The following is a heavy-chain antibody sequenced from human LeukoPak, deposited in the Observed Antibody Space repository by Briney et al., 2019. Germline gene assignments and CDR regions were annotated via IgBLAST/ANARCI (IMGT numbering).Heavy chain of an antibody. CDR1: GYTFSTYG. CDR3: ARNGQALDI. V-gene: IGHV1-2*02. Sequence: ASVKVSCKASGYTFSTYGINWVRQAPGQGLEWMGWINANSGGTTYAQKFQGRVTMTRDTSISTAYMELSSLRSDDTAVYYCARNGQALDIWGQGTMVTVSS. CDR2: INANSGGT. D-gene: IGHD2-8*01. J-gene: IGHJ3*02.